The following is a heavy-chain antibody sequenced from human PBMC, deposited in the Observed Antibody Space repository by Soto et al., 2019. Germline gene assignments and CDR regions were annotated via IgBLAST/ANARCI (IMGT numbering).Heavy chain of an antibody. CDR2: IYYSGNT. D-gene: IGHD3-10*01. CDR1: GGSISSSSYY. CDR3: ASLTVLLHWFDP. Sequence: SETLSLTCTVSGGSISSSSYYWGWIRQPPGKGLEWIGSIYYSGNTYYNPSLKSRVTISVDTSKNQFSLKLSSVTAADTAAYYCASLTVLLHWFDPWGQGTLVTVSS. J-gene: IGHJ5*02. V-gene: IGHV4-39*01.